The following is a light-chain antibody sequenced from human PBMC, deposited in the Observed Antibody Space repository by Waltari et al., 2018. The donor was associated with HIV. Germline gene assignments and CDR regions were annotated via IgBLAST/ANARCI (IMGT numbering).Light chain of an antibody. J-gene: IGKJ3*01. V-gene: IGKV3-20*01. Sequence: EIVLTQSPGSLSFSHGERATLSSTASQAGINHYLAWYQQKPGQAPRLLIYGASTRVTGIPDRFRGSGSGTDFTLTISRLEPEDFAVYYCQQYNSSPIYIFGPGTKVDLK. CDR2: GAS. CDR3: QQYNSSPIYI. CDR1: QAGINHY.